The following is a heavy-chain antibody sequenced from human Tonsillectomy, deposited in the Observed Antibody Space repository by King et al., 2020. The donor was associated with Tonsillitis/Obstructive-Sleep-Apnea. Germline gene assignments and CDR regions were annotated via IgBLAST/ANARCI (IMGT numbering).Heavy chain of an antibody. CDR3: AKTRDFWSGYDMDV. Sequence: VQLVESGAEVKKPGESLRISCKGSGYSFTNYWIIWVRQMPGKGLEWMGRIDPSDSYTNYRPSFQGHVTISADKSISTAYLQWSSLKASDTAMYYCAKTRDFWSGYDMDVWGQGTTVTVSS. CDR1: GYSFTNYW. CDR2: IDPSDSYT. J-gene: IGHJ6*02. V-gene: IGHV5-10-1*03. D-gene: IGHD3-3*01.